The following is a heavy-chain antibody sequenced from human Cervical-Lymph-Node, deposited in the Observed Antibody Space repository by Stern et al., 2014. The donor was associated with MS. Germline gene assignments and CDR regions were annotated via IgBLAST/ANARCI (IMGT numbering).Heavy chain of an antibody. CDR3: ASAYSSSHYYFDY. Sequence: QVQLVESGGGVVQPGRSLRLSCAASGFRFSRYAMHWVRQAPGKGLEWVALICDDGSNPYYADSVTGRFTISRDNFKNTLYLQMNSLRAEDTAVYYCASAYSSSHYYFDYWGQGTLVTVSS. D-gene: IGHD6-13*01. CDR1: GFRFSRYA. CDR2: ICDDGSNP. J-gene: IGHJ4*02. V-gene: IGHV3-33*01.